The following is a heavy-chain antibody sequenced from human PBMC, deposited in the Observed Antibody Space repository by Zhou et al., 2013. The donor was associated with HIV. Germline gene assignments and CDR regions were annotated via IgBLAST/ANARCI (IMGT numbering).Heavy chain of an antibody. V-gene: IGHV1-69*05. J-gene: IGHJ6*03. CDR3: ARGLVVVPAAIRYYYYYMDV. CDR1: GGTFSSYA. D-gene: IGHD2-2*02. Sequence: QVQLVQSGAEVKKPGSSVKVSCKASGGTFSSYAISWVRQAPGQGLEWMGGIIPIFGTANYAQKFQGRVTITTDESTSTAYMELSSLRSEDTAVYYCARGLVVVPAAIRYYYYYMDVWGKGTTVTVSS. CDR2: IIPIFGTA.